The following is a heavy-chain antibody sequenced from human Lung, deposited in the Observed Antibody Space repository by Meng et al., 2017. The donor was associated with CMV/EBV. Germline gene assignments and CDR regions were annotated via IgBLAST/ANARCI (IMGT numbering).Heavy chain of an antibody. CDR1: GYTFSSNG. J-gene: IGHJ4*02. CDR3: VGDDGYTGYDRFDS. V-gene: IGHV1-18*04. Sequence: AXVXVSXXPSGYTFSSNGSSWVRQDPGQGLKWMGWISAYNGRSNYPQRLQGGVTMTTDTSTSTAYMELRSLGSDDTAMYYCVGDDGYTGYDRFDSWGQGTLVXVSS. D-gene: IGHD5-12*01. CDR2: ISAYNGRS.